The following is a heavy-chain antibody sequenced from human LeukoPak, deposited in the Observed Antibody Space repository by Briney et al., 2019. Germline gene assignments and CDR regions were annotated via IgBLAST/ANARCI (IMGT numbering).Heavy chain of an antibody. D-gene: IGHD5-12*01. J-gene: IGHJ5*02. Sequence: ASVKVSCKTSGYTFTNYGISWVRQAPGKGPEWMGGFDVEDAETKYAQKVQGRVTMTEDTSTDTAYMELSSLRSDDTAVYYCAADHPHSGYDPWGQGTLVTVSS. CDR2: FDVEDAET. CDR3: AADHPHSGYDP. V-gene: IGHV1-24*01. CDR1: GYTFTNYG.